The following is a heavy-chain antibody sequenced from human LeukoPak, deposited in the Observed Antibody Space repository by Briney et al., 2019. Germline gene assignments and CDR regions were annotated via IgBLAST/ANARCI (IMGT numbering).Heavy chain of an antibody. Sequence: GGSLRLSCAASGFTFSSYWMSWVRQAPGKGLEWVANIKQDGSEKYYVDSVKGRFTISRDNAKNSLYLQMNSLRAEDTAVYYCARVDCTNGVCYRDYYYHGMDVWGQGTTVTVSS. CDR2: IKQDGSEK. D-gene: IGHD2-8*01. CDR1: GFTFSSYW. J-gene: IGHJ6*02. V-gene: IGHV3-7*01. CDR3: ARVDCTNGVCYRDYYYHGMDV.